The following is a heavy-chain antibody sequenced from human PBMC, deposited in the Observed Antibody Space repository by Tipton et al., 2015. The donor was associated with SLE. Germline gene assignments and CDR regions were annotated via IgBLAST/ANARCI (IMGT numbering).Heavy chain of an antibody. D-gene: IGHD2-2*01. CDR1: GGSFSGYY. Sequence: TLSLTCAVYGGSFSGYYWSWIRQPPGKGLEWIGEINHSGGTNYNPSLKSRVTISVDTSKNQFSLKLSSVTAADTAVYYCASGNPVMPLWGQGTLVTVSS. CDR3: ASGNPVMPL. CDR2: INHSGGT. V-gene: IGHV4-34*01. J-gene: IGHJ4*02.